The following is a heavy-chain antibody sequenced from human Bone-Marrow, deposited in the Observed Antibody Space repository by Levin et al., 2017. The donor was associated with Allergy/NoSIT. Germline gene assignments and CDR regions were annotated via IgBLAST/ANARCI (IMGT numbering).Heavy chain of an antibody. CDR3: SNTVAGSWFEYYFDV. J-gene: IGHJ4*02. CDR2: ISTTKNYI. D-gene: IGHD6-19*01. V-gene: IGHV3-21*01. CDR1: GLNFSSYG. Sequence: TPGGSLRLSCAGSGLNFSSYGMNWVRQAPRKGLEWVASISTTKNYIYYADSVKGRFTLSRDNAKNSLFLQMNSLRVEDTGIYYCSNTVAGSWFEYYFDVWGQGTPVTVSS.